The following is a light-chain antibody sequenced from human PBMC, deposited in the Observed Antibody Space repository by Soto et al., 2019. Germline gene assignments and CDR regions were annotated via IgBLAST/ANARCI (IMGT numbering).Light chain of an antibody. CDR2: GVS. Sequence: QSAPTHPASVSGSPGQSISIACPGTSCDVGGYNYVAWYQQHTGKAPKLMIYGVSNRPSGVSNRFSGSRSGNTASLTISGLQAEDEADYYCSSYTSCSTLEVFGTGTKVTVL. J-gene: IGLJ1*01. V-gene: IGLV2-14*01. CDR3: SSYTSCSTLEV. CDR1: SCDVGGYNY.